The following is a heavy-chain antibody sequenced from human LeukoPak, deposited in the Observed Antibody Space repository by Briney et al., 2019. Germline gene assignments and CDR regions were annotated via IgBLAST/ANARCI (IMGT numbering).Heavy chain of an antibody. Sequence: GGSLRLSCAASGFTFSSYAMSWVRQAPGKGLEWVSAISGSGGSTYYADSVKGRFTISRDNSKNTLYLQMNSLRAEDTAVYYCAKSGGMVRGVIRAFDIWGQGTMDTVSS. V-gene: IGHV3-23*01. D-gene: IGHD3-10*01. CDR1: GFTFSSYA. CDR3: AKSGGMVRGVIRAFDI. J-gene: IGHJ3*02. CDR2: ISGSGGST.